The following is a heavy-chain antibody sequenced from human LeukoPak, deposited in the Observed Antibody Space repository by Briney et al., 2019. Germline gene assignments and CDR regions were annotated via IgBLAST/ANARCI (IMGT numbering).Heavy chain of an antibody. CDR3: ARLFRDVTTFDC. Sequence: GGSLRLSCTASGFTFGDYAMSWVRQAPGKGLEWVGFIRSKAYGGTTEYAASVKGRFTISRDNVQNSLYLQMNSLRAEDTAVYYCARLFRDVTTFDCWGQGTLVTVSS. CDR2: IRSKAYGGTT. J-gene: IGHJ4*02. CDR1: GFTFGDYA. D-gene: IGHD1-1*01. V-gene: IGHV3-49*04.